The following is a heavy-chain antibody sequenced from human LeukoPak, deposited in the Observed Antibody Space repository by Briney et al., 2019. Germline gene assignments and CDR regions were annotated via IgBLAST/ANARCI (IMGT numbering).Heavy chain of an antibody. V-gene: IGHV3-21*01. D-gene: IGHD3-22*01. CDR1: GFTFSSYS. CDR3: ARDRQEYYYDSSGYPTHFDY. CDR2: ISSSSSYI. J-gene: IGHJ4*02. Sequence: GGSLRLSCAASGFTFSSYSMNWVRQAPGKGLEWVSSISSSSSYIYYADSVKGRFTISRGNAKNSLYLQMNSLRAEDTAVYYCARDRQEYYYDSSGYPTHFDYWGQGTLVTVSS.